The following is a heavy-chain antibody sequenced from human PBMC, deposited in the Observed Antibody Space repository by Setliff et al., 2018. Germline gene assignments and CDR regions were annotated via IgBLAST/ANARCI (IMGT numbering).Heavy chain of an antibody. D-gene: IGHD6-19*01. CDR2: IYHSGST. CDR1: GASLSSGTYY. CDR3: ARKVEQWLTPHFDY. J-gene: IGHJ4*02. V-gene: IGHV4-39*07. Sequence: SETLSLTCTVSGASLSSGTYYWGWIRQPPGKGLEWIGRIYHSGSTNYNPSLKSRVTISVHVSKSQFSLRLSSVTAADTAVYYCARKVEQWLTPHFDYWGQGALVTVSS.